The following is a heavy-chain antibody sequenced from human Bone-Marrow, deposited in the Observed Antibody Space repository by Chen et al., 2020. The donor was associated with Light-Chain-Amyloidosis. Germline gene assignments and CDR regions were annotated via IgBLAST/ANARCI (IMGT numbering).Heavy chain of an antibody. Sequence: EVQLLESGGGLVQPGGSLRLSCAASGFTFSSQPMSWVRQAPGKGLEWVSGISDRGSNTYYADSMEGRFTASRDNSKNTLHLQMNSLGAEDTAVYYCAKWDWNTNYFDDWGQGTLVTVSS. D-gene: IGHD1-1*01. CDR2: ISDRGSNT. CDR3: AKWDWNTNYFDD. V-gene: IGHV3-23*01. J-gene: IGHJ4*02. CDR1: GFTFSSQP.